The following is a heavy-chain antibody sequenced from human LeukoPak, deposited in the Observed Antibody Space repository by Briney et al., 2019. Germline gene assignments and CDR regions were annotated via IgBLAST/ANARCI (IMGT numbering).Heavy chain of an antibody. V-gene: IGHV3-23*01. CDR2: ISGSGGST. D-gene: IGHD2-15*01. CDR3: AKDGGKVVAASGYFDY. J-gene: IGHJ4*02. CDR1: GFTFSSYA. Sequence: GGSLRLSCAASGFTFSSYAMSWVRQAPGKGLEWVSAISGSGGSTYYADSVKGRFTISRDNSKNTLYLQMNSLRAEDTAVYYCAKDGGKVVAASGYFDYWGQGTLVTVSS.